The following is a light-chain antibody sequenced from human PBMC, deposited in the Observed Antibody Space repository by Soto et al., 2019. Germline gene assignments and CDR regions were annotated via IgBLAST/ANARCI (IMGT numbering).Light chain of an antibody. Sequence: DIQMTQSPSSLSASVGDRVTITCRASQGFGNSLAWFQQKAGSIPKLLIYRASTLQSGVPSRFSGSGSGTHFTLTISSLQPEDVATYYCQKYNSAPYTFGQGTKLEIK. CDR1: QGFGNS. V-gene: IGKV1-27*01. CDR2: RAS. J-gene: IGKJ2*01. CDR3: QKYNSAPYT.